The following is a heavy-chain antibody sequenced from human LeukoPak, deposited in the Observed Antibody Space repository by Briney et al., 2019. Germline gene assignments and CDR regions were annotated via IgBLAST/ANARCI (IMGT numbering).Heavy chain of an antibody. D-gene: IGHD6-19*01. Sequence: GGSLRLSCVPSGFSFSNYAMSWVRQAPGKGLEWVSSISGSGGSTHYADSVKGRFTISRDNAKNSLYLQMNSLRAEDTAVYYCARDLGYSSGWYGPVWFDPWGQGALVTVSS. CDR3: ARDLGYSSGWYGPVWFDP. J-gene: IGHJ5*02. V-gene: IGHV3-23*01. CDR2: ISGSGGST. CDR1: GFSFSNYA.